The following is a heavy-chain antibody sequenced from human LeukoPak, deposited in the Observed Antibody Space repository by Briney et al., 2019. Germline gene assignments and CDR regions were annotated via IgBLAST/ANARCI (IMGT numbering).Heavy chain of an antibody. D-gene: IGHD5-24*01. J-gene: IGHJ4*02. V-gene: IGHV4-59*01. Sequence: PSETLSLTCTVSGGSISGYYWVWIRQPPGKRLEWIGYIHYSGTTNYNPPLKSRVTISVDTSNNEFSLYLTSVTAADTALYYCARVSSRWLGLFDCWGQGTLVTVSS. CDR1: GGSISGYY. CDR2: IHYSGTT. CDR3: ARVSSRWLGLFDC.